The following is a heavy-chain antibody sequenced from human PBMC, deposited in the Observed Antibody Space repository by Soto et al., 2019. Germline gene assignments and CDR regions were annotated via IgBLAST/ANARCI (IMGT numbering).Heavy chain of an antibody. D-gene: IGHD2-15*01. V-gene: IGHV4-31*03. CDR1: GGSISSGGYY. CDR2: IYYSGST. Sequence: QVQLQESGPGLVNPSQTLSLTCTVSGGSISSGGYYWSWLRQHPGKGLEWIGYIYYSGSTYDNPSLQSRVTISVDTSKNQFSLKLSSVTAADTAVYYCAREYCSGCSCYLGSWFDPWGQGTLVTVSS. J-gene: IGHJ5*02. CDR3: AREYCSGCSCYLGSWFDP.